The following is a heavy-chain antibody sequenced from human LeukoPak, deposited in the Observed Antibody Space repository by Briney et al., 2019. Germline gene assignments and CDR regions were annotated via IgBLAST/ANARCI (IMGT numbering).Heavy chain of an antibody. D-gene: IGHD4-11*01. CDR3: ARDGGRTTTTKFSGGN. CDR1: GYTFTSYG. J-gene: IGHJ4*02. CDR2: ISVYNGHT. Sequence: ASVKVSCKASGYTFTSYGISWVRQAPGQGLEWMGWISVYNGHTNYAQKLQGRVTMTTDTSTSTAYMELRSLRSDDTAVYYCARDGGRTTTTKFSGGNWGQGTLVTVSS. V-gene: IGHV1-18*01.